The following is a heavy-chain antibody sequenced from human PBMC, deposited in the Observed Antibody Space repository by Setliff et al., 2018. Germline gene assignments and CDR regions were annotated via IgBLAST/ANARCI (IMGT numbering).Heavy chain of an antibody. CDR2: IIPMFGTA. J-gene: IGHJ6*03. CDR3: AGGQPPVRKYYYYMDV. CDR1: GGTFSSYA. D-gene: IGHD1-1*01. V-gene: IGHV1-69*13. Sequence: SVKVSCKASGGTFSSYAISWVRQAPGQGLEWMGGIIPMFGTANKAQKFQDRVTITADESTSTIYMELISLGSEDTAVYYCAGGQPPVRKYYYYMDVWGKGTMVTVSS.